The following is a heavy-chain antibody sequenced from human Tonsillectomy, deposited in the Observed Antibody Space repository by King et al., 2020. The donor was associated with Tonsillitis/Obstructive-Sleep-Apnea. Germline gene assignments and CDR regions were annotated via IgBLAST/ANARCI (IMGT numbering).Heavy chain of an antibody. Sequence: QAQLVQSGAEVKKPGASLKVSCKASGYTFTAYYIHWVRQAPGQGLEWMGRINPKYGDTNYAQNFQGRVTMTRDTSISRAYMELNRLRSDDTVVYYCAREGVTTALGTFDGWGQGKLVTVSS. CDR3: AREGVTTALGTFDG. J-gene: IGHJ3*01. CDR1: GYTFTAYY. D-gene: IGHD2-21*02. CDR2: INPKYGDT. V-gene: IGHV1-2*05.